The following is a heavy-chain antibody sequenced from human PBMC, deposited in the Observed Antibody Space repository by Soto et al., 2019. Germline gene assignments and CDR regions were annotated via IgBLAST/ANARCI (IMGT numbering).Heavy chain of an antibody. V-gene: IGHV3-23*01. D-gene: IGHD6-13*01. CDR2: ISGSGGTI. J-gene: IGHJ3*02. CDR1: GFTFSSYA. Sequence: EVQLLESGGDLVQPGGSLRLSCAASGFTFSSYAMSWVRQAPGKGLEWVSSISGSGGTIYYADSVKGRFTISRENSKNTLYLQMNSLRAEDTAVYYCAKVRITAGGLVAFDIWGQGTLVTVSS. CDR3: AKVRITAGGLVAFDI.